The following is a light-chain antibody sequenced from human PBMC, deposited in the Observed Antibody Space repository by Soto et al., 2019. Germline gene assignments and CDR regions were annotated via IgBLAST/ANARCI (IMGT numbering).Light chain of an antibody. CDR1: SSDIGNNY. V-gene: IGLV1-51*01. CDR3: GTWDSSLSAVV. CDR2: DNN. J-gene: IGLJ3*02. Sequence: QSVLTQPPSVSAAPGQRVTISCSGSSSDIGNNYVSWYQQLPGTAPKLFIYDNNKRPSGIPDRFSGSKSGTSATLGITGLQTGDEVDYYCGTWDSSLSAVVFGGGTKLTVL.